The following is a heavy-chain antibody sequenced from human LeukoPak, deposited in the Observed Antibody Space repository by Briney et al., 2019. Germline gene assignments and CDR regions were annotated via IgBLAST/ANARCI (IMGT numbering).Heavy chain of an antibody. CDR3: LTAARGLTAFDY. D-gene: IGHD3-10*01. V-gene: IGHV3-48*01. J-gene: IGHJ4*02. Sequence: GGSLRLSCVVSGFIFSDYSMNWVRQAPGKGLEYIAHISSGSQTMYYADSVKGRFTVSRDNAKNSLFLQMNRLTAEDTALYYCLTAARGLTAFDYWGRGILVTVSS. CDR2: ISSGSQTM. CDR1: GFIFSDYS.